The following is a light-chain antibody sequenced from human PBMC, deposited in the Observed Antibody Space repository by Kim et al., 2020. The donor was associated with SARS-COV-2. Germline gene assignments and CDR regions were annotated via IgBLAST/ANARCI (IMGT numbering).Light chain of an antibody. CDR3: MQVLQIPYT. CDR2: LGS. V-gene: IGKV2-28*01. Sequence: DIVMTQSPLSLPVTPGEPASISCRSSQSLLYRNGYNYLVWYLQKPGHSPQLLIHLGSNRASGVPDRFSGSGSGTDFTLKISTVEAEDTGVYYCMQVLQIPYTFGQGTKLEI. CDR1: QSLLYRNGYNY. J-gene: IGKJ2*01.